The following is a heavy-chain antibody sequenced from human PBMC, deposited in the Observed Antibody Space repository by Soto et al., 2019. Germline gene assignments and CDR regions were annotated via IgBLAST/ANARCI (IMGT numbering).Heavy chain of an antibody. V-gene: IGHV4-4*02. CDR3: ARDRAVSARGSFDY. CDR1: GGSVSDTNW. D-gene: IGHD6-19*01. Sequence: QVQLQESGPGLVEPSGTLSLTCAVSGGSVSDTNWWSWVRQPPGKGLEWIGDIYHSGSTYYNPSLMSRVTISVDKSKNQFSLRLNSVTAADTAVYFCARDRAVSARGSFDYWGQGTLVTVSS. J-gene: IGHJ4*02. CDR2: IYHSGST.